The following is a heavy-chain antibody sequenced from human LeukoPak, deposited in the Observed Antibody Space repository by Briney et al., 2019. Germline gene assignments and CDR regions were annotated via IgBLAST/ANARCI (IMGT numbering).Heavy chain of an antibody. CDR1: GFTVSSNY. CDR2: IYSGGGT. D-gene: IGHD3-10*01. V-gene: IGHV3-53*01. J-gene: IGHJ4*02. CDR3: ASPYYYASGSFDV. Sequence: AGSLRLSCAASGFTVSSNYISWVRPAPGKGLEWVSVIYSGGGTNYADSVKGRFTISRDNSKNTLYLQMNSLRAEDTAVYYCASPYYYASGSFDVWGQGTLVTDSS.